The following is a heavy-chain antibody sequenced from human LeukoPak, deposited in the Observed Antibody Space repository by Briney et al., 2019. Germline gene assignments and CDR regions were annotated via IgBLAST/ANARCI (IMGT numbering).Heavy chain of an antibody. J-gene: IGHJ4*02. CDR1: GASITTYY. Sequence: SETLSLTCTVSGASITTYYWSWIRQPAGKGLEGIGRIYISGSTSYNPSLKSGVTMSRDTSKNQFSLNLSSVTAADTAVYYCARGGERWLQPFDYWGQGTLVTVSS. D-gene: IGHD5-24*01. CDR2: IYISGST. V-gene: IGHV4-4*07. CDR3: ARGGERWLQPFDY.